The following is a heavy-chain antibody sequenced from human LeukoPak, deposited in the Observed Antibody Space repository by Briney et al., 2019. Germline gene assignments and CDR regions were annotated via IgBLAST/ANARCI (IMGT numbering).Heavy chain of an antibody. Sequence: SETLSLTCAVYGGSSSGYYWSWIRQPPGKGLEWIGEINHSGSTNYNPSLKSRVTISVDTSKNQFSLKLSSVTAADTAVYYCARFVWVEGNPGFDYWGQGTLVTVSS. V-gene: IGHV4-34*01. CDR1: GGSSSGYY. CDR3: ARFVWVEGNPGFDY. J-gene: IGHJ4*02. CDR2: INHSGST. D-gene: IGHD1-26*01.